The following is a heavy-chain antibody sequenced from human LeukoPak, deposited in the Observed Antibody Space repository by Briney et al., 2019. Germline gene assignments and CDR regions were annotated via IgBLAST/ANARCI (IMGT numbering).Heavy chain of an antibody. Sequence: GGSLRLSCAASGFTFSSYAMSWVRQAPGKGLEWVSVVSGSGDRTSYADSVKGRFTISRDNSKNSLYLQVNSLRAEDTAMYYCARRYCGGDCYLDYWGQGTLVTVSS. CDR1: GFTFSSYA. V-gene: IGHV3-23*01. CDR2: VSGSGDRT. J-gene: IGHJ4*02. D-gene: IGHD2-21*02. CDR3: ARRYCGGDCYLDY.